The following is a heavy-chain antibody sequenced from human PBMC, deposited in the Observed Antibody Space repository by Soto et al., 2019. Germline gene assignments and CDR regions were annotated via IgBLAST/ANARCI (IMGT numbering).Heavy chain of an antibody. CDR2: IYYSGST. CDR3: ARTSSALYYYYGMDV. Sequence: QVQLQESGPGLVKPSQTLSLTCTVSGGSISSGGYYWSWIRQHPGKGLEWIGYIYYSGSTYYNPSLKSRVTISVDTSKNQFSLKLSSVTAADTAVYYCARTSSALYYYYGMDVWGQGTTVTVSS. J-gene: IGHJ6*02. V-gene: IGHV4-31*03. CDR1: GGSISSGGYY.